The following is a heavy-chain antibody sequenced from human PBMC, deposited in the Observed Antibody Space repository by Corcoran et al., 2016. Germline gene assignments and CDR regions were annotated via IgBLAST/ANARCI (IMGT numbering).Heavy chain of an antibody. D-gene: IGHD6-25*01. CDR1: GGSFSGYY. CDR3: ARTAARRTSSWVWFDP. J-gene: IGHJ5*02. V-gene: IGHV4-34*01. Sequence: QVQLQQWGAGLLKPSETLSLTCAVYGGSFSGYYWSWIRQPPGKGLEWSGEINHSGSTNYNPSLKSRVTISVDTSKNQFSLTLSSVTAADTAVYYCARTAARRTSSWVWFDPWGQGTLVTVSS. CDR2: INHSGST.